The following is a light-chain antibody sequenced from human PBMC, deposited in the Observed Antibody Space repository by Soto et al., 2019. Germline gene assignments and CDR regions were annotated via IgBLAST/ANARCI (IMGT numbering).Light chain of an antibody. CDR1: SSNIGSNY. CDR3: AAWDDSLSGLV. J-gene: IGLJ3*02. CDR2: RNN. Sequence: QAVVTQPPSASGTPGQRVSISCSGSSSNIGSNYVYWYQQLPGTAPKVLIYRNNQRPSGVPDRFSGSKSGTSASLAISGLRSEDEADYYCAAWDDSLSGLVLGGGTKLTVL. V-gene: IGLV1-47*01.